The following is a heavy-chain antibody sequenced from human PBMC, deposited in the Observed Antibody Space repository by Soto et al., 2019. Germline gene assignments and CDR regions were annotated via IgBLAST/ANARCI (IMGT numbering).Heavy chain of an antibody. CDR2: LSGSGSST. V-gene: IGHV3-23*01. D-gene: IGHD3-3*01. CDR1: GFTFSNYA. Sequence: SLRLSCAASGFTFSNYAMTWVRQAPGKGLEWVSTLSGSGSSTYYADSVKGRFTISRDNSKNMLYLQMNSLRDEDTAVYYCAKGGGGYYTDVFDIWGQGTLVTVSS. CDR3: AKGGGGYYTDVFDI. J-gene: IGHJ3*02.